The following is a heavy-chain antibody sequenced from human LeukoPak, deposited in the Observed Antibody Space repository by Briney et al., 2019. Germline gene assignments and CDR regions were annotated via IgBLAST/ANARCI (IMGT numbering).Heavy chain of an antibody. CDR2: IYPGDSDT. CDR1: GYSFTSHW. D-gene: IGHD2-15*01. J-gene: IGHJ5*02. V-gene: IGHV5-51*01. CDR3: ARQEYCSGGSCYTWFDP. Sequence: GESLKISCKGSGYSFTSHWIGWVRQMPGKGLEWMGIIYPGDSDTRYSPSFQGQVTISADKSISTAYLQWSSLKASDTAMYYCARQEYCSGGSCYTWFDPWGQGTLVTVSS.